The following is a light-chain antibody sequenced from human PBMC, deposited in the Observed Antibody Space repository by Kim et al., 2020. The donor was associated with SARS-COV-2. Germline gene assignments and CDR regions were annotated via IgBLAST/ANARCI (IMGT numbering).Light chain of an antibody. CDR1: QSVSSY. CDR3: QQRSNWPPT. V-gene: IGKV3-11*01. J-gene: IGKJ4*01. Sequence: LSPGERATLSCRASQSVSSYLASYQQKPGQAPRLLIYDASKRATGIPARFSRSGSGTDFTLTISSLEPEDFAVYYCQQRSNWPPTFGGGTKVDIK. CDR2: DAS.